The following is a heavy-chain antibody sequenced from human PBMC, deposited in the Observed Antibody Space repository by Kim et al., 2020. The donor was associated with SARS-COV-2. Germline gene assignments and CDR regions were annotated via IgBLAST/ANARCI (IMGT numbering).Heavy chain of an antibody. J-gene: IGHJ5*02. CDR2: IYTSGST. V-gene: IGHV4-61*02. Sequence: SETLSLTCTVSGGSISSGSYYWSWIRQPAGKGLEWIGRIYTSGSTNYNPSLKSRVTISVDTSKNQFSLKLSSVTAADTAVYYCAREGILLRYFDWLFKSQGGTVVTAMGWFDPWGQGTLVTVSS. D-gene: IGHD3-9*01. CDR3: AREGILLRYFDWLFKSQGGTVVTAMGWFDP. CDR1: GGSISSGSYY.